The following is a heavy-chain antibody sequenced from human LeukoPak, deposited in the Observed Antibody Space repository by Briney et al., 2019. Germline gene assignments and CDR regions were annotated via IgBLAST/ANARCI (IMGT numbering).Heavy chain of an antibody. CDR3: ARAKGIQSIVGATLVFSFGY. CDR1: GYTFTGYY. J-gene: IGHJ4*02. CDR2: INPNSGGT. D-gene: IGHD1-26*01. V-gene: IGHV1-2*02. Sequence: ASVKVSCKASGYTFTGYYMHWVRQAPGQGLEWMGWINPNSGGTNYAQKFQGRVTMTRDTSISTAYMELSRLRSDDTAVYYCARAKGIQSIVGATLVFSFGYWGQGTLVTVSS.